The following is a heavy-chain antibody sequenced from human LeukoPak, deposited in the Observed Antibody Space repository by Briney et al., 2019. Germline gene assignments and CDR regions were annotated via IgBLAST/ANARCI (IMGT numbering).Heavy chain of an antibody. Sequence: PGGSLRLSCAASGFTFSSYAMHWVRQAPGKGLEYVSAISSNGGSTYYANSVKGRFTISRDNSKNTLYLQMGSLRAEDMAVYYCAREGLRASFGYWGQGTLDTVSS. J-gene: IGHJ4*02. CDR3: AREGLRASFGY. D-gene: IGHD5-12*01. CDR1: GFTFSSYA. CDR2: ISSNGGST. V-gene: IGHV3-64*01.